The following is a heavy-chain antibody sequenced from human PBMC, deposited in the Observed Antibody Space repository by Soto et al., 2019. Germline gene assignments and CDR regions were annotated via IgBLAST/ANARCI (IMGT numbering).Heavy chain of an antibody. CDR3: ERSGGLQHVDY. J-gene: IGHJ4*02. V-gene: IGHV4-39*01. CDR1: GDSISSSNYF. CDR2: IYYSGST. Sequence: QLQLQESGPGLVKPSETLSLTCTVSGDSISSSNYFWGWIRQPPGKGLEWIGSIYYSGSTYYNPSLKIRVTISVDTSKNQFSLKLSSVTAADTAVHYGERSGGLQHVDYWGQGTLVTVSS. D-gene: IGHD4-4*01.